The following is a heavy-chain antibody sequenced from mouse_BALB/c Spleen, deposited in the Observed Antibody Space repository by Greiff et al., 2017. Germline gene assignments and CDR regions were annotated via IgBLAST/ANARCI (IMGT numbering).Heavy chain of an antibody. V-gene: IGHV2-6-7*01. CDR1: GFSLTGYG. CDR3: AREGYRYNYAMDY. Sequence: VQLQQSGPGLVAPSQSLSITCTVSGFSLTGYGVNWVRQPPGKGLEWLGMIWGDGSTDYNSALKSRLSISKDNSKSQVFLKMNSLQTDDTARYYCAREGYRYNYAMDYWGQGTSVTVSS. J-gene: IGHJ4*01. D-gene: IGHD2-14*01. CDR2: IWGDGST.